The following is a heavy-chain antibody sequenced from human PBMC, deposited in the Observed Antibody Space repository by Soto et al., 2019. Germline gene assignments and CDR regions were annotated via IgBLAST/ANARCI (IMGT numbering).Heavy chain of an antibody. D-gene: IGHD4-4*01. Sequence: EVQVLDSGGGLVQPGGSLRLSCAASGFTFNNYAMNWVRQAPGKGLEWVTTISATGGSTYYADSVKGRFTISRDNSKNTLYLQMNGLRVEDTAVYYCAKDRIASNFDYWGQGTQVTVSS. CDR2: ISATGGST. CDR1: GFTFNNYA. V-gene: IGHV3-23*01. J-gene: IGHJ4*02. CDR3: AKDRIASNFDY.